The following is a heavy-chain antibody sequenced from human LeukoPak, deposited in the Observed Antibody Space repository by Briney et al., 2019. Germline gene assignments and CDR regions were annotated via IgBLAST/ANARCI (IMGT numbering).Heavy chain of an antibody. CDR1: GYTFTSYG. CDR2: ISAYNGNT. CDR3: ARESADYGDYDAFDI. Sequence: ASVKVSCKASGYTFTSYGISWVRQAPGQGLEWVGWISAYNGNTNYAQKLQGRVTMTTDTSTSTAYMELRSLRSDDTAVYYCARESADYGDYDAFDIWGQGTMVTVSS. V-gene: IGHV1-18*01. D-gene: IGHD4-17*01. J-gene: IGHJ3*02.